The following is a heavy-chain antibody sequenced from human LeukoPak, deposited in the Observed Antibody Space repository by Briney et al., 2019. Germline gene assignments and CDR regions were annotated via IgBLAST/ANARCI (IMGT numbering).Heavy chain of an antibody. J-gene: IGHJ4*02. CDR3: ARPNWYQLLIDY. CDR2: ISSSGSTI. Sequence: AGGSLRLSCAASGFTFSDYYMSWIRQAPGKGLEWVSYISSSGSTIYYADSVKGRFTISRDNAKNSLYLQMNSLRAEDTAVYYCARPNWYQLLIDYWGQGTLVTVSS. V-gene: IGHV3-11*01. D-gene: IGHD2-2*01. CDR1: GFTFSDYY.